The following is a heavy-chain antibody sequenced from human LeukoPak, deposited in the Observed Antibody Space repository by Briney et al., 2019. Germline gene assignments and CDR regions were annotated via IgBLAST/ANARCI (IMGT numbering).Heavy chain of an antibody. CDR2: ISGSGGST. V-gene: IGHV3-23*01. CDR1: GFTFSSYA. CDR3: AKDRRVRGVIYDY. J-gene: IGHJ4*02. Sequence: GGSLRLSCAASGFTFSSYAMSWVRQAPGKGLEGVSAISGSGGSTYYADSVKGRFTISRDNSKNTLYLQMNSLRAEDTAVYYCAKDRRVRGVIYDYWGQGTLVTVSS. D-gene: IGHD3-10*01.